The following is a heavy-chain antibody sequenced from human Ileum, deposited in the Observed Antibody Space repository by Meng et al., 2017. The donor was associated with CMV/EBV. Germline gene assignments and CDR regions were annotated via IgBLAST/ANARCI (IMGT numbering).Heavy chain of an antibody. J-gene: IGHJ4*02. CDR3: ARQEDPNSVWFPLDS. V-gene: IGHV3-74*01. CDR1: GFTLRTYW. Sequence: GESLKISCAASGFTLRTYWMQWVRQVPGKGLILVARMNSDGSSTLYADSVKGRFTIPRDYAKNTLYLQMNDLRDEDTAVYFCARQEDPNSVWFPLDSWGPGTLVTVSS. D-gene: IGHD3-9*01. CDR2: MNSDGSST.